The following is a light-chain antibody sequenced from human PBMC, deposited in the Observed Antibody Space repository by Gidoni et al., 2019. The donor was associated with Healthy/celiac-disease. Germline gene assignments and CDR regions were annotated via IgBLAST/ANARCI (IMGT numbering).Light chain of an antibody. CDR3: EQSYSTPRT. J-gene: IGKJ2*01. Sequence: DFHITQSPSPLSASVGDRVTITSRASQSISSYLNWYLQIAAKAPKLLLYAASSLQSGVPSRFSGSGSGTDFTLNLSSLQPEDFATYYCEQSYSTPRTFGQXTKLEIK. CDR2: AAS. CDR1: QSISSY. V-gene: IGKV1-39*01.